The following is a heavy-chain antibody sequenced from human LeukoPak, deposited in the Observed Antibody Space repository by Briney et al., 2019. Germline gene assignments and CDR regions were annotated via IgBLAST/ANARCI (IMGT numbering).Heavy chain of an antibody. Sequence: SETLSLTCTVSGGSISSYYWSWLRQPPGKGLEWIGYIYYSGSTNYNPSLKSRVTISVDTSKNQFSLKLSSVTAADTAVYYCARGGSGSYWFDPWGQGTLVTVSS. J-gene: IGHJ5*02. D-gene: IGHD1-26*01. CDR3: ARGGSGSYWFDP. CDR2: IYYSGST. CDR1: GGSISSYY. V-gene: IGHV4-59*01.